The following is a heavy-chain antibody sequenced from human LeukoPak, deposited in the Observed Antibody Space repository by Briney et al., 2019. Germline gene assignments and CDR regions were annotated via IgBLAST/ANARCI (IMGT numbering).Heavy chain of an antibody. V-gene: IGHV3-30*18. CDR2: ISYDGSNK. D-gene: IGHD3-22*01. Sequence: GGSLRLSCAASGFTFSSYGMHWVRQAPGKGLEWVAVISYDGSNKYYADSVKGRFTISRDNSKNTLYLQMNSLRAEDTAVYYCAKEGEGYYYDSSGYWPSYFDYWGQGTLVTVSS. J-gene: IGHJ4*02. CDR1: GFTFSSYG. CDR3: AKEGEGYYYDSSGYWPSYFDY.